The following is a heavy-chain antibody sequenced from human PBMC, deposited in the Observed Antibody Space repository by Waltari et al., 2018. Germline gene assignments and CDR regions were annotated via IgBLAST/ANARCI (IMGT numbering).Heavy chain of an antibody. CDR3: ARVGAIISLDY. Sequence: EVQLVESGGGLVNPGGSLRLSCAASGFTFSNFAINWVRQAPGKGLEWVSSIRTIISYIYYAVSVKGLFTIARDNAKNSLYLQMNSLRGDDTAVYYCARVGAIISLDYWGQGTLVTVSS. CDR1: GFTFSNFA. J-gene: IGHJ4*02. CDR2: IRTIISYI. V-gene: IGHV3-21*01. D-gene: IGHD3-16*01.